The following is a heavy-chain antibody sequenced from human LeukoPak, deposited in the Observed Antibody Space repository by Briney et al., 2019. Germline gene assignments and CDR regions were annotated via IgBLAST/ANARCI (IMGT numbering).Heavy chain of an antibody. V-gene: IGHV4-59*01. Sequence: SETLSLTCSVSDDSITMYYWTWIRQPPGEGLEWIGYVDHTGSTNGRVSISRDTSKNQFSLKLSSVTAADTAVYYCARTTEGGYSYGYFYYYYMDVWGKGTTVTISS. D-gene: IGHD5-18*01. CDR1: DDSITMYY. J-gene: IGHJ6*03. CDR2: VDHTGST. CDR3: ARTTEGGYSYGYFYYYYMDV.